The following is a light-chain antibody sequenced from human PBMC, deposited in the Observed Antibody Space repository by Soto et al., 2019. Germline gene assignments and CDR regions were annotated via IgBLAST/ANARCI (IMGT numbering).Light chain of an antibody. CDR1: QSISTY. Sequence: IQMTQSPSSLSASIGDRVTITCRASQSISTYLSWYLVKPGKAPKLLIYAASSLQSGVPSRFSGSGSGTDFTLTISSLQPEDFATYYCLQDYNYPRTFGQGTKVDIK. V-gene: IGKV1-6*02. J-gene: IGKJ1*01. CDR3: LQDYNYPRT. CDR2: AAS.